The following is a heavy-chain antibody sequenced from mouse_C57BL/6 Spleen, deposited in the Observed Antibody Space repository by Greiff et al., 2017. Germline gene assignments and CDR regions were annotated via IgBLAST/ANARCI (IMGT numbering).Heavy chain of an antibody. D-gene: IGHD1-1*01. V-gene: IGHV1-55*01. J-gene: IGHJ1*03. CDR1: GYTFTSYW. Sequence: VQLQQPGAELVKPGASVKMSCKASGYTFTSYWITWVKQRPGQGLEWIGDIYPGSGSTNYNEKFKGKATLTVDTSSSTAYMQLISLTSEDTAVYYGARKDYSGSSHWYCDVWGTGTTVTVSS. CDR3: ARKDYSGSSHWYCDV. CDR2: IYPGSGST.